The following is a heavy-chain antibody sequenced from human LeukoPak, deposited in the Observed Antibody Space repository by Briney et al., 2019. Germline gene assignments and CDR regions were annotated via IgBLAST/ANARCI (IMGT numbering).Heavy chain of an antibody. V-gene: IGHV4-34*01. CDR3: ARSFTMMNWFDP. Sequence: SETLSLTCTVSGGSISSYYWSWIRQPPGKGLEWIGEINHSGSTNYNPSLKSRVTMSVDTSKNQFSLKLSSVTAADTAVYYCARSFTMMNWFDPWGQGTLVTVSS. D-gene: IGHD3-22*01. CDR2: INHSGST. CDR1: GGSISSYY. J-gene: IGHJ5*02.